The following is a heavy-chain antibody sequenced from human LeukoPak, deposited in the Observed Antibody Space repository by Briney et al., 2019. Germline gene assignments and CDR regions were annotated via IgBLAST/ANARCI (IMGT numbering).Heavy chain of an antibody. CDR3: AKRGIVIRGLLIIGFHKEAYYFDS. D-gene: IGHD3-10*01. CDR2: ISGSAGGT. J-gene: IGHJ4*02. CDR1: GITLSNYA. V-gene: IGHV3-23*01. Sequence: GGSLRLSCVVSGITLSNYAMSWVRQAPGKGLEWVSGISGSAGGTNYADSVEGRFTISRDNSMNTMYLQMNSLRAEDTAVYFCAKRGIVIRGLLIIGFHKEAYYFDSWGQGILVTVSS.